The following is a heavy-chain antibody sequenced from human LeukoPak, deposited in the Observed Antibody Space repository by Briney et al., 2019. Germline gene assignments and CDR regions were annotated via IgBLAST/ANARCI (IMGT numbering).Heavy chain of an antibody. CDR3: ARLPPGSNYFDY. V-gene: IGHV1-18*01. D-gene: IGHD3-10*01. Sequence: GASVKVSCKASGFTFTISGFTWVRQAPGQGLEWMGWISPYNGNTKYGEKFEGRVTMTTDTSTSTAYMELRSLRSDHTAVYYCARLPPGSNYFDYWGQGTLVTVSS. CDR2: ISPYNGNT. J-gene: IGHJ4*02. CDR1: GFTFTISG.